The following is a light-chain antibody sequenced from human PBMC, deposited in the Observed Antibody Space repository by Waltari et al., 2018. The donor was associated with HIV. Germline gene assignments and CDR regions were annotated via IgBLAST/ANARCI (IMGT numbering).Light chain of an antibody. Sequence: DIQMTQSPSTLSSSVGDRVTITCRASQSISSWLAWYQQKPGKAPKLLSYKASSLESGVPSRFSGSGSGTEFTLTISSLQPDDFATYYCQQYNSYSTWTFGQGTKGEIK. CDR2: KAS. J-gene: IGKJ1*01. CDR1: QSISSW. V-gene: IGKV1-5*03. CDR3: QQYNSYSTWT.